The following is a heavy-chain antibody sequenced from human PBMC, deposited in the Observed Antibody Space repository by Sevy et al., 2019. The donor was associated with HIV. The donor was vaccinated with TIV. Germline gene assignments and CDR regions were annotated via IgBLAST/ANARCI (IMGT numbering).Heavy chain of an antibody. J-gene: IGHJ4*02. V-gene: IGHV3-30*04. Sequence: GGSLRLSCAASGFTFSSYAMHWVRQAPGKGLEWVAVISYDGSNKYYADSVKGRFTISRDNSKNTLYLQMNSLRAEDTAVYYCARGSGGSYYFDYRGQGTLVTVSS. D-gene: IGHD1-26*01. CDR1: GFTFSSYA. CDR3: ARGSGGSYYFDY. CDR2: ISYDGSNK.